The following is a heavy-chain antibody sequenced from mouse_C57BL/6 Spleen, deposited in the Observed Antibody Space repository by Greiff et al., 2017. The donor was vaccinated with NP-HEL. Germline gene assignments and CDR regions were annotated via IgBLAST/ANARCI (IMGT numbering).Heavy chain of an antibody. CDR1: GFPITSGYY. Sequence: QVQLKESGPGLVKPSQSLFLTCSITGFPITSGYYWIWIRQSPGKPLEWMGYITHSGETFYNPSLQSPISITRETSKNQFFLQLNSMTTEDTAMYYCAGTGSSHIYGYFDVWGTGTTVTVSS. D-gene: IGHD3-2*01. V-gene: IGHV12-3*01. CDR2: ITHSGET. J-gene: IGHJ1*03. CDR3: AGTGSSHIYGYFDV.